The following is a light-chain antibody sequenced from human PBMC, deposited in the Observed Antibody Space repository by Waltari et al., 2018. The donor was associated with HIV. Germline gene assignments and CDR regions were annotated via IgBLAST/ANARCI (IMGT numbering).Light chain of an antibody. CDR1: ALPKQY. CDR2: KDS. V-gene: IGLV3-25*03. J-gene: IGLJ2*01. Sequence: SYDLTQPPSVSVSPGQTARITCSGDALPKQYAFWYQQKPGQAPVLVICKDSERPSGIPGRISGSSSGTTGTLTISGVQAEDEADYYCQSPDSGTYVVFGGGTKLTVL. CDR3: QSPDSGTYVV.